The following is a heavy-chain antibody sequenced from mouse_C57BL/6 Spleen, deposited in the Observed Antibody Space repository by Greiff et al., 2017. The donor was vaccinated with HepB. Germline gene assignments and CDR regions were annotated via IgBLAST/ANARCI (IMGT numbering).Heavy chain of an antibody. J-gene: IGHJ2*01. D-gene: IGHD1-1*01. CDR1: GYTFTSYW. V-gene: IGHV1-64*01. Sequence: QVQLQQPGAELVKPGASVKLSCKASGYTFTSYWMHWVKQRPGQGLEWIGMIHPNSGSTNYNEKFKSKVTLTVDKSSSTAYMQLSSLTSEDSAVYYCARSDGSSYVYYFDYWGQGTTLTVSS. CDR2: IHPNSGST. CDR3: ARSDGSSYVYYFDY.